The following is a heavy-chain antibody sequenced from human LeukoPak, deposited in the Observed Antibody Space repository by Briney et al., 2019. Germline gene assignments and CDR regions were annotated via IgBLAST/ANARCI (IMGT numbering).Heavy chain of an antibody. V-gene: IGHV1-69*13. D-gene: IGHD3-10*01. Sequence: GASVKVSCKASGGTFSSYAISWVRQAPGQGLEWMGGIIPIFGTANYAQKFQGRVTITADESTSTVYMELNSLRSEDTAVYYCAREGGSYKHFDYWGQGTLVTVSS. CDR3: AREGGSYKHFDY. CDR2: IIPIFGTA. J-gene: IGHJ4*02. CDR1: GGTFSSYA.